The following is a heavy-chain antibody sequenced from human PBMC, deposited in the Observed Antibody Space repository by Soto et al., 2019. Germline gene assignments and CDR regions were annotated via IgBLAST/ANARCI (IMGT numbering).Heavy chain of an antibody. CDR2: IYYSGST. CDR3: ESPHNCRGYGFDV. Sequence: NPSETLSLTCSVSGDSISNYYWSWIRQPPGKGLDWIGYIYYSGSTSYNPSLKSRVTISVDTSKNQFSLKLSSVTAADTAVYYCESPHNCRGYGFDVWDEGKMATV. V-gene: IGHV4-59*01. J-gene: IGHJ3*01. CDR1: GDSISNYY. D-gene: IGHD3-10*01.